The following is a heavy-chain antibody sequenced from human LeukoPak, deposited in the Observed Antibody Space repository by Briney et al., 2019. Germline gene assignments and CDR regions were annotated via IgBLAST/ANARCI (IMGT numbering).Heavy chain of an antibody. CDR1: GGSISSSSYY. V-gene: IGHV4-39*01. CDR3: ARRQRFLEDYYYLDV. Sequence: PSETLSLTCTVSGGSISSSSYYWGWIRQPPGKGLEWIGSIYYSGSTYYNPSLRSRVTISVDTSKNQFSLKVSSVTAADTAMYYCARRQRFLEDYYYLDVLGKGTTVTVSS. CDR2: IYYSGST. D-gene: IGHD3-3*01. J-gene: IGHJ6*03.